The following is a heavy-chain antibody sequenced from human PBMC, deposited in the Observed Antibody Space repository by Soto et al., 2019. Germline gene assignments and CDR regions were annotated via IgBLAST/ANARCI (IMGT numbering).Heavy chain of an antibody. CDR3: ARERGSGSYFFDY. Sequence: SVKVSCKASGGTFSSYAISWVRHAPGQGLEWMGGIIPIFGTANYAQKFQGRVTITADESTSTAYMELSSLRSEDTAVYYWARERGSGSYFFDYRGQGHLVPVCS. J-gene: IGHJ4*02. CDR2: IIPIFGTA. V-gene: IGHV1-69*13. CDR1: GGTFSSYA. D-gene: IGHD1-26*01.